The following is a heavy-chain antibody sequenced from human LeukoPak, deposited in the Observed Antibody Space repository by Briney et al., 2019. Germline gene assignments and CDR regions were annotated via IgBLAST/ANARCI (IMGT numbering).Heavy chain of an antibody. V-gene: IGHV1-2*02. CDR1: GYTFTGYY. CDR2: INPHSGGT. CDR3: ARDVGEYCSSTNCYASHY. D-gene: IGHD2-2*01. J-gene: IGHJ4*02. Sequence: ASVKVSCTASGYTFTGYYIHWVRQAPGQGLEWMGWINPHSGGTNYAQKFQGGVTMTRDTSITTAYMELSSLRPDDTAVYYCARDVGEYCSSTNCYASHYWGQGTLVTVSS.